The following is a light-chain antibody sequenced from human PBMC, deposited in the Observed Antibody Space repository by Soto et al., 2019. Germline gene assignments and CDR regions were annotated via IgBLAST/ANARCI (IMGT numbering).Light chain of an antibody. CDR1: QSVRSN. CDR3: HQYNNWPTWT. V-gene: IGKV3-15*01. J-gene: IGKJ1*01. CDR2: GAS. Sequence: EIVMTQYPATLSVSPGERATLSCRARQSVRSNLAWYQQKPGQAPRLLIYGASTRATGIPARCSGSGSGTEYTLTIGSLQSEDCAVYCCHQYNNWPTWTFGQGTKGEIK.